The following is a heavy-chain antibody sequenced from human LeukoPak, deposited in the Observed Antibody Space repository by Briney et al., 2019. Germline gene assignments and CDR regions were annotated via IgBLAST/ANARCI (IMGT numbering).Heavy chain of an antibody. J-gene: IGHJ4*02. Sequence: SETLSLICIVSGGSISSYYWSWLRQPAGKGLEWIGRIYTSGSTHYNPSLKSRVTMSADTSNNQFSLKLSSVTAADTAVYYCARGGGSYYFGSWGQGTLVTVSS. CDR1: GGSISSYY. CDR3: ARGGGSYYFGS. CDR2: IYTSGST. V-gene: IGHV4-4*07. D-gene: IGHD1-26*01.